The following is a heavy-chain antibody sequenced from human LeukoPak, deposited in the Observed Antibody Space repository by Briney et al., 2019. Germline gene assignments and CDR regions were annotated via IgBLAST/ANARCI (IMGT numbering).Heavy chain of an antibody. V-gene: IGHV4-39*01. Sequence: SETLSLTCTVSGASISSSSYYWGWIRQPPGKGLEWIVSIYYSGSTYYNPSLRSRVTISVDTSKNQFSLRLSSVTAADTAVYYCARHQSGYDFDYWGQGTLVTVSS. D-gene: IGHD5-12*01. CDR3: ARHQSGYDFDY. J-gene: IGHJ4*02. CDR2: IYYSGST. CDR1: GASISSSSYY.